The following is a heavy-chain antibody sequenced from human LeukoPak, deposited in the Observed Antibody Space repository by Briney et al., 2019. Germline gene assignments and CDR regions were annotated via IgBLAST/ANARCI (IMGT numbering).Heavy chain of an antibody. V-gene: IGHV3-21*01. CDR1: GFTLSSYS. CDR3: ARDAYCSTTSCKEYFDL. Sequence: GGSLRLSCAASGFTLSSYSMNWVRQAPGKGLEWVSSISSRSSYIYYADSVKGRFTISRDNAKNSLYLQMNSLRAEDTAVYYCARDAYCSTTSCKEYFDLWGRGTLVTVSS. J-gene: IGHJ2*01. D-gene: IGHD2-2*01. CDR2: ISSRSSYI.